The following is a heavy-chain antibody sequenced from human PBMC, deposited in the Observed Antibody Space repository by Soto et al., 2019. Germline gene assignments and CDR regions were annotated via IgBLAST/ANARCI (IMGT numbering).Heavy chain of an antibody. Sequence: EVQLLESGGNLVQPGGSLRLSCGASGFTFSNFAMSWVRQAPGRGLEWVSGLSDSGTSTYYADSVRGRFSISRDNSKNTLYLQMDRLRVDDTAVYFCARDASGPFDYWGQGTLVTVSS. CDR1: GFTFSNFA. D-gene: IGHD6-19*01. J-gene: IGHJ4*02. V-gene: IGHV3-23*01. CDR2: LSDSGTST. CDR3: ARDASGPFDY.